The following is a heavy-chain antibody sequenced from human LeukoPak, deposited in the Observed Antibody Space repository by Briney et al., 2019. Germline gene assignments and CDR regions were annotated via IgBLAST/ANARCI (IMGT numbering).Heavy chain of an antibody. V-gene: IGHV1-2*02. CDR2: INPNSDGT. J-gene: IGHJ4*02. D-gene: IGHD5-18*01. Sequence: ASVKVSCKASGYTFTGYYMHWVRQAPGQGLEWMGWINPNSDGTNYAQKFQGRVTMTRDTSISTAHMELSRLTSDDTAVYYCARASNQYNYDLTFFDYWGQGTLVTVSS. CDR1: GYTFTGYY. CDR3: ARASNQYNYDLTFFDY.